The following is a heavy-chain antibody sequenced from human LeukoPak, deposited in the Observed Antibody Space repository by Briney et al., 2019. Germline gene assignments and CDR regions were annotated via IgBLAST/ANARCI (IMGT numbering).Heavy chain of an antibody. Sequence: ASVKVSCKASGGTFSSYATSWVRQAPGQGLELMGRIIPILGIANYAQKFQGRVTITADKSTSTAYMELSSLRSEDTAVYYCARDPSCGTRVYFDYWGQGTLVTVSS. V-gene: IGHV1-69*04. D-gene: IGHD4-17*01. CDR2: IIPILGIA. CDR1: GGTFSSYA. CDR3: ARDPSCGTRVYFDY. J-gene: IGHJ4*02.